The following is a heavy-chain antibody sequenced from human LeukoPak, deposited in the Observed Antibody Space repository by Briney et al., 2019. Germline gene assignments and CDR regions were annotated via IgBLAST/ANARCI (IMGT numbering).Heavy chain of an antibody. Sequence: SETLSLTCTVSGGSISRGGYCWSWIRQHPGKGLEWIGYIYYSGSTYYNPSLKSRVTISVETSKNQCSLNLSSVTAADTAVYYCARVGQLWPTPNFDYWGQGTLVTVSS. CDR1: GGSISRGGYC. CDR2: IYYSGST. D-gene: IGHD5-18*01. J-gene: IGHJ4*02. CDR3: ARVGQLWPTPNFDY. V-gene: IGHV4-31*03.